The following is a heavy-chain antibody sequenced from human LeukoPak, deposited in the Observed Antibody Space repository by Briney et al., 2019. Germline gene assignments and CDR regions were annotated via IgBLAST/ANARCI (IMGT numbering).Heavy chain of an antibody. CDR2: ISGSGGST. CDR1: GFTFSSYA. V-gene: IGHV3-23*01. J-gene: IGHJ4*02. Sequence: GGSLRLSCAASGFTFSSYAMSWVRQAPGKGLEWVSAISGSGGSTYYADSVKGRFTISRDNSKNTLYLQMSSLRAEDTAVYYCAKDRDGDYVIFDYWGQGTLVTVSS. CDR3: AKDRDGDYVIFDY. D-gene: IGHD4-17*01.